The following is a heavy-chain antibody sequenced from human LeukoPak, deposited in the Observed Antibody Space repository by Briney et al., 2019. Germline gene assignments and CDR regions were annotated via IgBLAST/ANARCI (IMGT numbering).Heavy chain of an antibody. J-gene: IGHJ4*02. V-gene: IGHV3-23*01. CDR1: GFTFSSYG. D-gene: IGHD1-26*01. CDR2: ISGSGGST. Sequence: PGGSLRLSCAASGFTFSSYGMSWVRQAPGKGLEWVSAISGSGGSTYYADSVKGRFTISRDNSKNTLYLQMNSLRAEDTAVYYCARSSGSYEFFDYWGQGTLVTVSS. CDR3: ARSSGSYEFFDY.